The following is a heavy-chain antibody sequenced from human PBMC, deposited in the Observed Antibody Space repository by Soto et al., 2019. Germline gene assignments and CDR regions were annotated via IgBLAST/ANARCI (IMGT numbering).Heavy chain of an antibody. D-gene: IGHD1-26*01. Sequence: QITLKESGPPLVKPTQTLTLTCTFSGFSLTTDRVGVGWIRQPPGEALEWLAVIYWDDTKTYRPSLESRLTITKDTSKIQVALTMTNMDSVDTATYYCAHAYGGRSLYWGQGTLVTVSS. V-gene: IGHV2-5*02. CDR2: IYWDDTK. CDR3: AHAYGGRSLY. CDR1: GFSLTTDRVG. J-gene: IGHJ4*02.